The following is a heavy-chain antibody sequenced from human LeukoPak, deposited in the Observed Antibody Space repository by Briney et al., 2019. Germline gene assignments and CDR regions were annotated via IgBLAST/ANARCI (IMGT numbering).Heavy chain of an antibody. D-gene: IGHD1-26*01. J-gene: IGHJ4*02. Sequence: PSETLSLTCAVYGGSFSGYYWSWIRQPPGKGLEWIGYIYYSGSTNYNPSLKSRVTISVDTSKNQFSLKLSSVTAADTAVYYCARRSYSGSYNYWGQGTLVTVSS. CDR1: GGSFSGYY. V-gene: IGHV4-59*08. CDR2: IYYSGST. CDR3: ARRSYSGSYNY.